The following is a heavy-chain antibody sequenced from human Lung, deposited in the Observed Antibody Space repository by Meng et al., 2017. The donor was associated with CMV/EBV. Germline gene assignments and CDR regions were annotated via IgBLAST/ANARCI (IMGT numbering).Heavy chain of an antibody. J-gene: IGHJ4*02. Sequence: QVQLVQSGAEVKKPGASVKVACKAYGYTFTDYDINWVRQAPGQGLEWLGWMNPNSGETDYAQSFQGRVAMTTNTAIPTAYMELWSLRSEDTAVYFCARDLAGTFAAYSLFDYWGQGTLVTVSS. D-gene: IGHD2-21*01. CDR3: ARDLAGTFAAYSLFDY. CDR2: MNPNSGET. V-gene: IGHV1-8*01. CDR1: GYTFTDYD.